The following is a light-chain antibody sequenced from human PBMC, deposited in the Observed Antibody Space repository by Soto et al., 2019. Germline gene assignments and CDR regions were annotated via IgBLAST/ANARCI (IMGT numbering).Light chain of an antibody. CDR1: SSDIGGYNY. J-gene: IGLJ1*01. CDR2: EVS. Sequence: QYVLTPPASVSGSPGQSITMSCTGTSSDIGGYNYVSWYQQHPGKAPKLMIYEVSNRPSGVSNRFSGSKSGNTASLTISGLQAEDEADYYCCSYRSISAHVFGTGTKVTVL. V-gene: IGLV2-14*01. CDR3: CSYRSISAHV.